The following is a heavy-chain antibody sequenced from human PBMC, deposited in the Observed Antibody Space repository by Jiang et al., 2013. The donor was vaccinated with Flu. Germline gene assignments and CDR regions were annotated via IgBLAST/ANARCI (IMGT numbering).Heavy chain of an antibody. D-gene: IGHD3-9*01. CDR2: INHSGST. J-gene: IGHJ4*02. Sequence: VALLKPSETLSLTCAVSGGLFSGYYWTWIRQPPGKGLEWIGEINHSGSTNYNPSLKSRVTMSVDTSKNQISLKLSSVAAADTAVYYCARGGRGAYYEILTGYQPGFDYWGQGTLVTVSS. CDR3: ARGGRGAYYEILTGYQPGFDY. CDR1: GGLFSGYY. V-gene: IGHV4-34*01.